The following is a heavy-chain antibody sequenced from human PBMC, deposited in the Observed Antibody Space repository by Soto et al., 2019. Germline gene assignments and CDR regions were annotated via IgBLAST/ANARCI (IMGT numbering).Heavy chain of an antibody. J-gene: IGHJ4*02. V-gene: IGHV1-69*01. CDR2: IIPAVGTA. CDR1: GGTFSSYA. D-gene: IGHD7-27*01. Sequence: QVQLVQSGAEVKKPGSSVQVSCKASGGTFSSYAISWVRQAPGQGLEWMGRIIPAVGTADYAQKFQGRVTITADESARTAYMEVSSLTSVDTAVYYCARLGQGFWDYVGQGTLVTVSS. CDR3: ARLGQGFWDY.